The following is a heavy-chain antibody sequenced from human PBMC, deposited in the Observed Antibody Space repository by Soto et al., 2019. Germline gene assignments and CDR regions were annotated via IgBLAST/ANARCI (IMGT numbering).Heavy chain of an antibody. CDR3: VKGHSHSYYYFDY. V-gene: IGHV3-23*01. CDR2: TRGSGGDT. CDR1: GFTFSFCA. J-gene: IGHJ4*02. Sequence: EVQLLESGGGLVQPGGSLRLSCAASGFTFSFCAMNWVRQAPGKGLEWVSSTRGSGGDTYYADSVRGRFTISRDNSKNTLYLQMNSLRDEDTAVYYCVKGHSHSYYYFDYWGQGTLVTVSS. D-gene: IGHD1-26*01.